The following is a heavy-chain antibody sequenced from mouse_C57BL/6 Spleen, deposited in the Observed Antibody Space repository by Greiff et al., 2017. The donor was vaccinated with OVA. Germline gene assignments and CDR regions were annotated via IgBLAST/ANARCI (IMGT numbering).Heavy chain of an antibody. V-gene: IGHV3-6*01. J-gene: IGHJ4*01. CDR3: ARDPAYYRGAMDY. CDR2: ISYDGSN. Sequence: DVQLQESGPGLVKPSQSLSLTCSVTGYSITSGYYWNWIRQFPGNKLEWMGYISYDGSNNYNPSLKNRISITRDTSKNQFFLKLNSVTTEDTATYYCARDPAYYRGAMDYWGQGTSVTVSS. D-gene: IGHD2-14*01. CDR1: GYSITSGYY.